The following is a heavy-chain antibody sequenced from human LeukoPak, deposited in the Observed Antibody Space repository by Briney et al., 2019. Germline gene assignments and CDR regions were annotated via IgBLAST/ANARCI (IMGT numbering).Heavy chain of an antibody. Sequence: SETLSLTCAVSGASLSAYCWSWIRQPPEKGLEWVGEINHSGSTNYNPSLKSRVTISVDTSKNQFSLRLTPVTVADTAVYYCARAGGADSPQDLDYWGQGILVTVSS. CDR1: GASLSAYC. CDR3: ARAGGADSPQDLDY. CDR2: INHSGST. J-gene: IGHJ4*02. D-gene: IGHD3-22*01. V-gene: IGHV4-34*01.